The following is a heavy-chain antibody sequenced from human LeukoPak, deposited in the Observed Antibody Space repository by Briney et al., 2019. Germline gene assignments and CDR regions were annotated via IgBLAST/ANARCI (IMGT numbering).Heavy chain of an antibody. D-gene: IGHD2-21*01. V-gene: IGHV4-59*08. J-gene: IGHJ2*01. Sequence: SETLSLTCTVSGGSISSSYWSWIRQSPGKGLEWIGYFYYSGATNYNPSLKSRVAISVDMSKNQFSLRLSSVTAADMAIYYCARIPPVYWYFELWGRGTLVTVSS. CDR2: FYYSGAT. CDR3: ARIPPVYWYFEL. CDR1: GGSISSSY.